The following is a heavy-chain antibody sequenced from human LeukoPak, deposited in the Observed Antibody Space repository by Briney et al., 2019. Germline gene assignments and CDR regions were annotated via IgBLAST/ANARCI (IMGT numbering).Heavy chain of an antibody. CDR3: ARWAYGSGSWGFDY. V-gene: IGHV3-30*02. J-gene: IGHJ4*02. CDR2: IRYDGSNK. CDR1: GFTFSSYG. D-gene: IGHD3-10*01. Sequence: PGGSLRLSCAASGFTFSSYGMHWVRQAPGKGLEWVAFIRYDGSNKYYADSVKGRFTISRDNSKNTLYLQMNSLRAEDTAVYYCARWAYGSGSWGFDYWGQGTLVTVSS.